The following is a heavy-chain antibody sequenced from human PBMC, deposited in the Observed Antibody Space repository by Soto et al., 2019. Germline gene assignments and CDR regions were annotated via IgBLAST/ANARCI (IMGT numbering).Heavy chain of an antibody. CDR3: SRGIKGGFDA. J-gene: IGHJ4*02. Sequence: QVQLAESGGGVVQPGRSLRLSCAASGFVSNNYDIHWVRQAPRKGLAWLASISYDGSNKYYADSVKGRFTISRDNSKNTLSLQINSLGDEDTAVYYCSRGIKGGFDAWGQGTLVTVSP. V-gene: IGHV3-30*03. CDR2: ISYDGSNK. CDR1: GFVSNNYD.